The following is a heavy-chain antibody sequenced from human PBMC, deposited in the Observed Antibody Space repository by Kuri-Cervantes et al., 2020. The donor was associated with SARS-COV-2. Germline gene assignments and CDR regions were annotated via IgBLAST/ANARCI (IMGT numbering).Heavy chain of an antibody. Sequence: SQTLSLTCAVYGGSFSGYYWSWICQHPGKGLEWIGYIYYSGSTYYNPSLKSRVTISVDTSKNQFSLKLSSVTAADTAVYYCARDYGGRVVWFDPWGQGTLVTVSS. CDR2: IYYSGST. D-gene: IGHD4/OR15-4a*01. J-gene: IGHJ5*02. V-gene: IGHV4-31*02. CDR1: GGSFSGYY. CDR3: ARDYGGRVVWFDP.